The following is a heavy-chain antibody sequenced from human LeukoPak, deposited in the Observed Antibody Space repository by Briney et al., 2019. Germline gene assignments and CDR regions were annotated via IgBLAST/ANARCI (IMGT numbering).Heavy chain of an antibody. D-gene: IGHD3-22*01. CDR3: ARGDEDYYDSSGYYS. Sequence: SGTLSLTCAVSGGSISSSNWWSWVRQPPGKGLEWIGEIYHSGSTNYNPSLKSRVTISVDKSKNQFSLKLSSVTAADTAVYYCARGDEDYYDSSGYYSWGQGTLVTVAP. V-gene: IGHV4-4*02. CDR1: GGSISSSNW. J-gene: IGHJ4*02. CDR2: IYHSGST.